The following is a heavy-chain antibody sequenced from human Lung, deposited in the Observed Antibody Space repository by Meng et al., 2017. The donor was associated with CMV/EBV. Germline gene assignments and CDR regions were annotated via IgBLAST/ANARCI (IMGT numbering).Heavy chain of an antibody. CDR3: ATIGTWGYYTAQYYGMDV. D-gene: IGHD3-3*01. Sequence: ASXXVSXKVSWYTLTELSIHWVRQAPGEGLEWRGSFHLEDGKAIYAQKSQGRVTMTADTSTDMAYMGQNSLSAEDTAVYCCATIGTWGYYTAQYYGMDVWGQGTTVTVSS. J-gene: IGHJ6*02. CDR1: WYTLTELS. CDR2: FHLEDGKA. V-gene: IGHV1-24*01.